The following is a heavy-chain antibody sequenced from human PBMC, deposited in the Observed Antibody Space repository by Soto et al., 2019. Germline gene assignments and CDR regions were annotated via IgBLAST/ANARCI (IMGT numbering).Heavy chain of an antibody. CDR1: GGSISSGGYY. CDR3: ARDVLDDSSGYYFFDY. J-gene: IGHJ4*02. Sequence: PSETLSLTCTVSGGSISSGGYYWSWIRQHPGKGLEWIGYIYYSGSTYYNPSLKSRVTISVDTSKNQFSLKLSSVTAADTAVYYCARDVLDDSSGYYFFDYWGQGTLVTVSS. D-gene: IGHD3-22*01. CDR2: IYYSGST. V-gene: IGHV4-31*03.